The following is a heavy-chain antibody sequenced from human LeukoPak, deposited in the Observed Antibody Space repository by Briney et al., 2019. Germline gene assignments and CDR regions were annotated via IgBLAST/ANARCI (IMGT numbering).Heavy chain of an antibody. J-gene: IGHJ4*02. CDR3: RFYTSGSDY. CDR2: IRASDDTT. CDR1: GFTFSTSA. D-gene: IGHD3-22*01. Sequence: PGGSLRLSCGVFGFTFSTSAMSWVRQAPGKGLQWVSGIRASDDTTYYVDSVKARFTVSRDNSKNTLYLQMNSLRVEDTAVYYCRFYTSGSDYWGRGTLVTVSS. V-gene: IGHV3-23*01.